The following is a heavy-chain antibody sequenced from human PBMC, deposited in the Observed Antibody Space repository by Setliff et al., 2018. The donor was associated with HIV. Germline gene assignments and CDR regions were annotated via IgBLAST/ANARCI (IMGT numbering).Heavy chain of an antibody. CDR2: IRYDGSNK. CDR3: AKPMTTVTTAAFDI. Sequence: GGSLRLSCAASGFTFSSYGMHWVRQAPGKGLEWVAFIRYDGSNKYYADSVKGRFTISRDNSKNTLYLQMNSLRAEDTAVYYCAKPMTTVTTAAFDIWGRGTMVTVSS. CDR1: GFTFSSYG. V-gene: IGHV3-30*02. J-gene: IGHJ3*02. D-gene: IGHD4-17*01.